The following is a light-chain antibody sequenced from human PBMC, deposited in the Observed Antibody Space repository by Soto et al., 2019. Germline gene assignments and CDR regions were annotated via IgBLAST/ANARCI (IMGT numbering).Light chain of an antibody. CDR1: QSISSY. J-gene: IGKJ1*01. CDR2: AAS. V-gene: IGKV1-39*01. Sequence: DIHMTQSPSSLSASVGDRVTITCRASQSISSYLNWYQQKPGKAPKLLIYAASSLQSGVPSRFSGSGSGTDFTLTISSLQPEDFATYHCQQTYRTPLTFGQGTKVDIK. CDR3: QQTYRTPLT.